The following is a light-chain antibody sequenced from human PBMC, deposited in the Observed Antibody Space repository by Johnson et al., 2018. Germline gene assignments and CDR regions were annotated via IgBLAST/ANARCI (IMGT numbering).Light chain of an antibody. Sequence: SVLTQPPSVSAAPGQKVTISCSGSSSNIGNNYVSWYQQLPGTAPKLLIYENNKRPSGIPDRFSGSKSGTSATLGITGLQNGEEADYYCGTWDSSLSAGNVFGTGTKVTVL. CDR1: SSNIGNNY. CDR2: ENN. V-gene: IGLV1-51*02. CDR3: GTWDSSLSAGNV. J-gene: IGLJ1*01.